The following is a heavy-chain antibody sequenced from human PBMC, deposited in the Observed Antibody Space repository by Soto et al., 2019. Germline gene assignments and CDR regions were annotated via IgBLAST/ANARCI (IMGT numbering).Heavy chain of an antibody. V-gene: IGHV4-38-2*01. CDR1: GYSIASVYY. Sequence: SETLSLTCAVSGYSIASVYYWAWIRQSPGKGLEWIGSIYHAGSVYYNPSLNSRVAVSLDTSKNHFSLQLTSVTAADTAVYYCARTFDYYGMDVWGQGTTVTVSS. CDR2: IYHAGSV. J-gene: IGHJ6*02. CDR3: ARTFDYYGMDV.